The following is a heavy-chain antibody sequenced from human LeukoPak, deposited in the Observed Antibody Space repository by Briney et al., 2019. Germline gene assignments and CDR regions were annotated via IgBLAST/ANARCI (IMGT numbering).Heavy chain of an antibody. Sequence: PGGSLRLSCAASGFTVSSNYMSWVRQAPGKGLKWVSSISSSSSYIYYADSVKGRITISRDNGKNSLYLQMNSLRAEDTAVYYCARDIWFGELRGYYCYMDVWGKGTTVTVSS. V-gene: IGHV3-21*01. CDR1: GFTVSSNY. D-gene: IGHD3-10*01. J-gene: IGHJ6*03. CDR2: ISSSSSYI. CDR3: ARDIWFGELRGYYCYMDV.